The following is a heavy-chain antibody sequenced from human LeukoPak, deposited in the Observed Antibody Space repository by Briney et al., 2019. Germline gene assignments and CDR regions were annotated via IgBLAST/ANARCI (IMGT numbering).Heavy chain of an antibody. J-gene: IGHJ4*02. CDR3: ASGGYSYGFDY. D-gene: IGHD5-18*01. Sequence: SQTLSLTCAVSGGSISSGGYSWSWIRQPPGKGLEWIGYIYHNGNTYYSPSLKSRVTISVDRSKNQLSLKLSSVTAADTAMYYCASGGYSYGFDYWGQGTLVTVSS. V-gene: IGHV4-30-2*01. CDR2: IYHNGNT. CDR1: GGSISSGGYS.